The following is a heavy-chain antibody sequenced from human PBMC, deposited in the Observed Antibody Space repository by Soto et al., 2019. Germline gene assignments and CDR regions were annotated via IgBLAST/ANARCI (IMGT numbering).Heavy chain of an antibody. V-gene: IGHV3-74*01. CDR3: ARERASLF. Sequence: EVQLVESGGGLVQPGGSLRLSCAASGFTFSSYWRHWVRQAPGKGLVWVARVKSDEGYTAYADSVKGRFSISRDNANNMLYLQMTSLRVEETAVYYCARERASLFWGQGTPVTVSS. CDR2: VKSDEGYT. CDR1: GFTFSSYW. J-gene: IGHJ4*02.